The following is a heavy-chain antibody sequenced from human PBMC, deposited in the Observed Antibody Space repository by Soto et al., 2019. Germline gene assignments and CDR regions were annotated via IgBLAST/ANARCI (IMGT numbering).Heavy chain of an antibody. CDR1: GGSFRGYY. CDR2: ITHGGST. V-gene: IGHV4-34*01. D-gene: IGHD1-26*01. CDR3: ARGRVRSGSYPTCSNDAFDI. Sequence: QVELQQWGAGLLKPSETLSLTCAVYGGSFRGYYGSWVRQPPGKGREWLGEITHGGSTNYKPSLKRRVTISVDTSKNQFSLKLSSVTAADTAVYYCARGRVRSGSYPTCSNDAFDIWGQGTMVTVSS. J-gene: IGHJ3*02.